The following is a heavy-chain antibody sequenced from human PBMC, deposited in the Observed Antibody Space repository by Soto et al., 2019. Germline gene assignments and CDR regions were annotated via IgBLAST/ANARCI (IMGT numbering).Heavy chain of an antibody. Sequence: GGSLRLSCAASGFTFSSYSMNWVRQAPGKGLEWVSSISSSSSYIYYADSVKGRFTISRDNAKNSLYLQMNSLRAEDTAVYYCARGDSDYDSHQVDAFDIWSQGTMVTVSS. CDR2: ISSSSSYI. J-gene: IGHJ3*02. CDR3: ARGDSDYDSHQVDAFDI. CDR1: GFTFSSYS. V-gene: IGHV3-21*01. D-gene: IGHD5-12*01.